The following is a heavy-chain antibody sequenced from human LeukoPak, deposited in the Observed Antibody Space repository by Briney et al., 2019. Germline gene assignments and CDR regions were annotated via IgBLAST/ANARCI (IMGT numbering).Heavy chain of an antibody. D-gene: IGHD7-27*01. CDR1: GFTFSNYG. J-gene: IGHJ4*02. V-gene: IGHV3-30*02. CDR2: IRYDESTK. Sequence: PGGSLRLSCAASGFTFSNYGIHWVRQAPGKGLEWVAFIRYDESTKFYADSVKGRFTISRDNSKTTLYLQMNSLRAEDTAVYYCARVGLRAGDPYHFDSWGQGNLVTVSS. CDR3: ARVGLRAGDPYHFDS.